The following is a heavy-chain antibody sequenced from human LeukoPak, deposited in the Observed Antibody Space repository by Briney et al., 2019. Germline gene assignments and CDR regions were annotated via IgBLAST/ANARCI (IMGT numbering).Heavy chain of an antibody. J-gene: IGHJ4*02. CDR2: ISPNSGGT. Sequence: ASVKVSCKASGYTFTGYYMHWVRQAPGQGLEWMGWISPNSGGTNYAQKFQGRVTMTRDTSISTAYMELSRLRSDDTAVYYCASNGVPAAIQGYYFDYWGQGTLVTVSS. V-gene: IGHV1-2*02. CDR3: ASNGVPAAIQGYYFDY. D-gene: IGHD2-2*01. CDR1: GYTFTGYY.